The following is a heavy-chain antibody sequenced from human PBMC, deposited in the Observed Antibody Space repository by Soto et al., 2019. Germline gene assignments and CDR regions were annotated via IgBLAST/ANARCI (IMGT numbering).Heavy chain of an antibody. J-gene: IGHJ5*02. CDR3: AGSGVDDSNGYYLFDP. D-gene: IGHD3-22*01. V-gene: IGHV1-69*13. Sequence: RASVKVSCKASGGTFSSYAISWVRQAPGQGLEWMGGIIPIFGTANYAQKFQGRVTITADESTSTAYMELSSLRSEDTAVYYCAGSGVDDSNGYYLFDPWGQGTLVTVSS. CDR1: GGTFSSYA. CDR2: IIPIFGTA.